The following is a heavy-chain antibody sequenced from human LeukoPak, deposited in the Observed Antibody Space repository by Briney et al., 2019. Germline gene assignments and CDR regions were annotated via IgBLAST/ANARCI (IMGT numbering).Heavy chain of an antibody. CDR1: GFTFSSYS. D-gene: IGHD4-11*01. CDR2: ISSSSSYI. Sequence: GGSLRLSCAASGFTFSSYSMNWVRQAPGKGLEWVSSISSSSSYIYYADSVKGRFTISRDNAKNSLYLQMNSLRAEDTAVYYCARSDGLPNAFDIWGQGTMVTVSS. V-gene: IGHV3-21*01. CDR3: ARSDGLPNAFDI. J-gene: IGHJ3*02.